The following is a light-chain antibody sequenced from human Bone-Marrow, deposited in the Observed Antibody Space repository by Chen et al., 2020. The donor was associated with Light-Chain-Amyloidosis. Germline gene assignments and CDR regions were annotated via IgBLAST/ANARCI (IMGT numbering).Light chain of an antibody. CDR2: DDS. V-gene: IGLV3-21*02. Sequence: SYVLTQPSSVSVAPGQTATIACVGNNIGSTGVHWYQQTPGQAPLLVVYDDSDRPSGIPERLSGANSGNTATLTISRGEAGDEADYYCRVWDRSSDRPVCGGGTKLTVL. CDR3: RVWDRSSDRPV. CDR1: NIGSTG. J-gene: IGLJ3*02.